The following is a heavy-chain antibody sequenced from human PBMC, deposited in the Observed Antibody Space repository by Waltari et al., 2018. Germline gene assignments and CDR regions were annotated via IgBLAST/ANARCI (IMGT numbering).Heavy chain of an antibody. CDR2: ISSSSTI. Sequence: SCAASGFTFSSYSMNWVRQAPGKGLEWVSYISSSSTIYYADSVKGRFTISRDNAKNSLYLQMNSLRAEDTAVYYCAREVDWNYEGYWFDPWGQGTLVTVSS. V-gene: IGHV3-48*04. CDR3: AREVDWNYEGYWFDP. J-gene: IGHJ5*02. CDR1: GFTFSSYS. D-gene: IGHD1-7*01.